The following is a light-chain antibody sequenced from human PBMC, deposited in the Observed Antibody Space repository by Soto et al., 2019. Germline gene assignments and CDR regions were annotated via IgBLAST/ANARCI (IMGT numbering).Light chain of an antibody. CDR2: AAS. CDR3: QKYNSAPRT. Sequence: DIQMTQSPSSLSASVGDRVTITCRASQGISNYLAWYQQKPGKVPKLLIYAASTLQSGVPYRFSGSGSGTDFTLTISSLQPEDGATYFCQKYNSAPRTFGGRTKVDIK. J-gene: IGKJ3*01. V-gene: IGKV1-27*01. CDR1: QGISNY.